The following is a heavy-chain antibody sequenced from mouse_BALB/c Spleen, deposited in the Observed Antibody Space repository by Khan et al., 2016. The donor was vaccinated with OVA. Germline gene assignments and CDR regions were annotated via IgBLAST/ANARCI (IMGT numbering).Heavy chain of an antibody. D-gene: IGHD2-14*01. CDR2: INPSNGYT. Sequence: QVQLQQSGAELARPGASVRMSCKASGYTFTSYTIHWIKKRPGQGLEWIGYINPSNGYTNYNQKFKDKATLTTDKSSTTAYLQLISLTSDDSAVYNCVRDGAYHRNDGWLAYWGQGTLVTVSA. CDR3: VRDGAYHRNDGWLAY. V-gene: IGHV1-4*01. CDR1: GYTFTSYT. J-gene: IGHJ3*01.